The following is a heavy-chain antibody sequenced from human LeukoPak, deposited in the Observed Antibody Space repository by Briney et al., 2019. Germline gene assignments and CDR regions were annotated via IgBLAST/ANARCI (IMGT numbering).Heavy chain of an antibody. D-gene: IGHD1-1*01. CDR3: ARDRTAYQLNWFDP. V-gene: IGHV4-59*12. J-gene: IGHJ5*02. CDR2: IYYSGST. CDR1: GGSISSYY. Sequence: SETLSLTCTVSGGSISSYYWSWIRQPPGKGLDWIGYIYYSGSTNYNPSLKSRVTMSVDTSKNQFSLKLSSVTAADTAVYYCARDRTAYQLNWFDPWGQGTLVTVSS.